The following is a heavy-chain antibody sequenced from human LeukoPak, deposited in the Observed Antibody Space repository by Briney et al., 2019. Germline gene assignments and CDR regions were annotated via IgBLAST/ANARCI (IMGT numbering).Heavy chain of an antibody. V-gene: IGHV4-4*02. J-gene: IGHJ4*02. Sequence: PSGTLSLTCGVSGGSISSSNWWSWVRQPPGKGLEWIGEIYHSGSTNYNPSLKSRVTILVEKSKNQFSLKLTSVTAADTAVYYCARNSHYDFWSGYSLEYFDYWGQGTLVTVSS. D-gene: IGHD3-3*01. CDR3: ARNSHYDFWSGYSLEYFDY. CDR1: GGSISSSNW. CDR2: IYHSGST.